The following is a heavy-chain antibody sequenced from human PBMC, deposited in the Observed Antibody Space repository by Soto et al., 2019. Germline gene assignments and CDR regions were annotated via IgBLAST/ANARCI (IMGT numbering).Heavy chain of an antibody. Sequence: QVQLVESGGGVVQPGRSLRLSCAASGFTFSSYAMHWVRQAPGKGLEWVAVISYDGRDKYYADSVKGRFTISRDNSKNTLYVQMNSLRAEDTAVYYCTRQEGRNFDYWVQGTLVTVSS. J-gene: IGHJ4*02. CDR2: ISYDGRDK. V-gene: IGHV3-30*04. CDR3: TRQEGRNFDY. CDR1: GFTFSSYA.